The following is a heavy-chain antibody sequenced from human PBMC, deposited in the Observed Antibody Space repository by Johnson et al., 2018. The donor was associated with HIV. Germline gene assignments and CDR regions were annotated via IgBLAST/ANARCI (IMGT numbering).Heavy chain of an antibody. CDR3: ARGRITMIGVDLRGGGFDI. J-gene: IGHJ3*02. CDR1: GLNFSDYG. V-gene: IGHV3-30-3*01. CDR2: ISFDGSKE. D-gene: IGHD3-22*01. Sequence: MQLVESGGGVVQPGRSVRLSCAASGLNFSDYGMHWVRQAPGKGLEWVAVISFDGSKEYYADSVKGRFTISRDNSKKTLYLQVNSLRDEDTAVYYCARGRITMIGVDLRGGGFDIWGQGTMVTVSS.